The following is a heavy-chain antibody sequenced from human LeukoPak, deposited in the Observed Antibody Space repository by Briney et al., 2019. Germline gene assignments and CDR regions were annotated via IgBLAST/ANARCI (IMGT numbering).Heavy chain of an antibody. J-gene: IGHJ5*02. Sequence: PAETLSPTCTVSGGSISSSSYYWGWIRQPPGKGLEWIGEINHSGSTNYNPSLKSRVTISVDTSKNQFSLKLSSVTAADTAVYYCARETTYRYCSGGSCYSVLLRWFDPWGQGTLVTVSS. CDR2: INHSGST. CDR1: GGSISSSSYY. CDR3: ARETTYRYCSGGSCYSVLLRWFDP. V-gene: IGHV4-39*07. D-gene: IGHD2-15*01.